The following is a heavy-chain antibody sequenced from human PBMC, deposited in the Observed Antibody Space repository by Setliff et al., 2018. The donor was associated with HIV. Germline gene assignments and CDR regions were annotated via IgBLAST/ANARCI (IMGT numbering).Heavy chain of an antibody. V-gene: IGHV1-46*01. D-gene: IGHD6-19*01. J-gene: IGHJ4*01. CDR1: GYTFTSYP. Sequence: ASVKVSCKASGYTFTSYPMHWVRQAPGQGLEWMGVINTSGGSAGYAEKFRGRVTMTRDTSTNTVYMDLRNLRSEDTAVYYCARNQGDASGWYAGDYWGRGMLVTVSS. CDR3: ARNQGDASGWYAGDY. CDR2: INTSGGSA.